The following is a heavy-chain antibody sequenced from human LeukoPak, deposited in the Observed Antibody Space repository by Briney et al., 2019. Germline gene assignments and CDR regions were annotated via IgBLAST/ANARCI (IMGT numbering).Heavy chain of an antibody. CDR3: ASPQYTVTHIDY. J-gene: IGHJ4*02. CDR1: GGSISSSSYY. CDR2: IYYSGST. D-gene: IGHD4-11*01. V-gene: IGHV4-39*01. Sequence: PSETLSLTCTVSGGSISSSSYYWGWIRQPPGKGLEWIGSIYYSGSTYYNPSLKSRVTISVDTSKNQFSLKLSSVTAADTAVYYCASPQYTVTHIDYWGQGTLVTVSS.